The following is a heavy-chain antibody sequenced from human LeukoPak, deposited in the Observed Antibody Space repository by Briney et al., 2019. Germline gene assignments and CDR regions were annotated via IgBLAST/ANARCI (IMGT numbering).Heavy chain of an antibody. CDR2: ISGSGGST. CDR3: SKKGQSEDYGKPG. D-gene: IGHD4-17*01. V-gene: IGHV3-23*01. Sequence: PGGSLRLSCAASGFTFSSYAMSWVRQAPGKGLEWVSAISGSGGSTYYADSVKGRFTISRDNSKNTLYLQMNSLRAEDTAVYYCSKKGQSEDYGKPGWGQGTLVTVSS. J-gene: IGHJ4*02. CDR1: GFTFSSYA.